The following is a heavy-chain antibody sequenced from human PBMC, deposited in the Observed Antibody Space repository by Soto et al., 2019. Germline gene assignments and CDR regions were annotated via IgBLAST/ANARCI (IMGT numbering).Heavy chain of an antibody. V-gene: IGHV5-51*01. CDR2: IYPGDSDT. CDR3: ARQVYHTGYYYYYYGMDV. CDR1: GYSFTSYW. D-gene: IGHD3-16*02. J-gene: IGHJ6*02. Sequence: GESLKISCNGSGYSFTSYWIGWVRQMPGKGLEWMGIIYPGDSDTRYSPSFQGQVTISADKSISTAYLQWSSLKASDTAMYYCARQVYHTGYYYYYYGMDVWGQGTTVPVSS.